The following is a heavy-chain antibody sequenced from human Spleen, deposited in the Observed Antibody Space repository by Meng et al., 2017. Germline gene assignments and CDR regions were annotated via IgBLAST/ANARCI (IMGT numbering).Heavy chain of an antibody. CDR1: GDSITNHNW. D-gene: IGHD6-19*01. Sequence: QVQLRESGPALVKPSETLSLTCAVSGDSITNHNWWAWVRQPPGKGLEWIGSIGHSGFTYYTPSLKGRVTVSIDTSRNQFSLWLTSVTAADTAVYYCVRSSAWVRTGFDPWGQGTLITVSS. CDR2: IGHSGFT. V-gene: IGHV4-38-2*01. J-gene: IGHJ5*02. CDR3: VRSSAWVRTGFDP.